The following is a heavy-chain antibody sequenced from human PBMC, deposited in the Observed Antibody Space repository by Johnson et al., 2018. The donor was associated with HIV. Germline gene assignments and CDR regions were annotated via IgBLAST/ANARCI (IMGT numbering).Heavy chain of an antibody. J-gene: IGHJ3*01. CDR2: ISYDGNNK. V-gene: IGHV3-30*04. CDR1: GFTFSSYA. Sequence: QMLLVESGGGVVQPGRSLRLSCAASGFTFSSYAMHWVRQAPGKGLEWVAIISYDGNNKYYTDSVKGRFTISRDNSKNTLFLHMNSLRTENTAIYYCARVGVSGYDRDVFDVWGQGIMVTVSS. D-gene: IGHD5-12*01. CDR3: ARVGVSGYDRDVFDV.